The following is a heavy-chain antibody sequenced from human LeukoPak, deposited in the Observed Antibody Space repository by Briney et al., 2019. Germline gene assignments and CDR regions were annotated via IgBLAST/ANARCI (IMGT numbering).Heavy chain of an antibody. Sequence: GGSLRLSCTTSGFAFGDYAMSWVRQAPGKGLEWVAFIRSKRYGGTIEYAASVKGKFTISRDDSISTAYLQMNSLRTEDTAVHYCARSIVVVTYYLDYWGQGTLVTVSS. D-gene: IGHD2-21*02. CDR1: GFAFGDYA. CDR2: IRSKRYGGTI. CDR3: ARSIVVVTYYLDY. V-gene: IGHV3-49*04. J-gene: IGHJ4*02.